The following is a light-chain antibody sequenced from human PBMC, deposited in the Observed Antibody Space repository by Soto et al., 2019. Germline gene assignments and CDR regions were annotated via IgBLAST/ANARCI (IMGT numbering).Light chain of an antibody. Sequence: DIQMTQSPSTLSASVGDRVTITCRASQSISSWLAWYQQKPGKAPRLLIYMASSLESGVPSRFSGSGSGTEVTLTISSLQPDDFATYYCQQYKSYPWTFGQGTKVEIK. J-gene: IGKJ1*01. CDR1: QSISSW. V-gene: IGKV1-5*03. CDR3: QQYKSYPWT. CDR2: MAS.